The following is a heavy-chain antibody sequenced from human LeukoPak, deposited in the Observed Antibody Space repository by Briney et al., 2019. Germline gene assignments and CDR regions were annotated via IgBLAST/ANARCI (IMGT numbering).Heavy chain of an antibody. Sequence: KPSETLSLTCTVSGYSISSGYYWGWIRQPPGKGLEWIGSIYHSGSTYYNPSLKSRVTISVDTSKNQFSLKLSSVTAADTAVYYCAGDMYSSSLDYWGQGTLVTVSS. J-gene: IGHJ4*02. CDR1: GYSISSGYY. D-gene: IGHD6-6*01. CDR3: AGDMYSSSLDY. V-gene: IGHV4-38-2*02. CDR2: IYHSGST.